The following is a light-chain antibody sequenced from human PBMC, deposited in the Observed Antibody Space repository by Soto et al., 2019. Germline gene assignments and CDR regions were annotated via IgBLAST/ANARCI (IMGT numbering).Light chain of an antibody. CDR2: TAS. V-gene: IGKV1-39*01. Sequence: DIQMTQSPSSLSASVGDRVTITCRASQSISRYLNWYQQKPGKAPTLLIYTASSLQSGVPSRFSGSGSGTDFPLTINSLQPEDFATYSCQQSYSTPFTFGPGTKVDIK. CDR1: QSISRY. CDR3: QQSYSTPFT. J-gene: IGKJ3*01.